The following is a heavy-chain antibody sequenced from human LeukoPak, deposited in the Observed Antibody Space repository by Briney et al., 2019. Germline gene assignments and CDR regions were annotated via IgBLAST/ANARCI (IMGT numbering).Heavy chain of an antibody. CDR2: ISYDGSNK. J-gene: IGHJ4*02. D-gene: IGHD3-10*01. V-gene: IGHV3-30*04. Sequence: PGRSLRLSCVGSGFIFSNYPMHWVRQAPGKGLEWVAVISYDGSNKYFTDSVKGRFTISRDNSKNALFLQIDRLQFDDTAIYYCAGGSHRFVWFGDTFDYWGQGAQVTVSP. CDR3: AGGSHRFVWFGDTFDY. CDR1: GFIFSNYP.